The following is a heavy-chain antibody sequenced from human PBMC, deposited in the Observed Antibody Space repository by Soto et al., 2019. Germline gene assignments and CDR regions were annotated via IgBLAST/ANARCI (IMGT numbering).Heavy chain of an antibody. CDR3: ARVQSFSSSWYYYYGMDV. Sequence: SGTLSLTCTVSGCTISSYYWSWIRQPPGKGLEWIGYIYNSGSTNYNPYLKRRVTISVGTSKNQFSLKLISVTAADTAVYYCARVQSFSSSWYYYYGMDVWGQGTTVTVSS. J-gene: IGHJ6*02. V-gene: IGHV4-59*01. D-gene: IGHD6-13*01. CDR1: GCTISSYY. CDR2: IYNSGST.